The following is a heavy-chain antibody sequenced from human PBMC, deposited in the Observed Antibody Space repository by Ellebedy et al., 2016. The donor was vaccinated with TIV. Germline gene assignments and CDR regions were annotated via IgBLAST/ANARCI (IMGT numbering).Heavy chain of an antibody. CDR2: FGGRSTTT. CDR1: GFSFGDYA. V-gene: IGHV3-23*01. D-gene: IGHD3-3*02. CDR3: AKISPTHRGAFDI. Sequence: GESLKISXTGSGFSFGDYALSWFRQAPGKGLEWVSVFGGRSTTTYYADSVKGRFTISRDNSKNTLFLQMNSLRGDDTARYYCAKISPTHRGAFDIWGQGTMVTVSS. J-gene: IGHJ3*02.